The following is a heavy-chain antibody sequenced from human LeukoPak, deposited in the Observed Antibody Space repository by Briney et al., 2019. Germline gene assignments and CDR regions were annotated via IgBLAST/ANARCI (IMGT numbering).Heavy chain of an antibody. D-gene: IGHD1-26*01. CDR1: GYTFTGYY. V-gene: IGHV1-2*04. CDR3: ARSRMVYSGSDRVFDI. Sequence: ASVKVSCKASGYTFTGYYMHWVRQAPGQGLEWMGWINPNSGGTNYAQKFQGWVTMTRDTSISTAYMELSRLRSDDTAVYYCARSRMVYSGSDRVFDIWGQGTMVTVSS. J-gene: IGHJ3*02. CDR2: INPNSGGT.